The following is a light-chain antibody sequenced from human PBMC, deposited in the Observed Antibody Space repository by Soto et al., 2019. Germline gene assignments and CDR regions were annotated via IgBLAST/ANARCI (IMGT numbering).Light chain of an antibody. CDR3: QQYNNWPLT. J-gene: IGKJ4*01. CDR2: GAS. Sequence: EIVLTQSPGTLSLSPGERATLSCRASQSVNTNLAWYQQKPGQAPRLLISGASSRATGIPDRFSGSGSGTDFTLTISRLEPEDFALYYCQQYNNWPLTFGGGTKVDI. V-gene: IGKV3-20*01. CDR1: QSVNTN.